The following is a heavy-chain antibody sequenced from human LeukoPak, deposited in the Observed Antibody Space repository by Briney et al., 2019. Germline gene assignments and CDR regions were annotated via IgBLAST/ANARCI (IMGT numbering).Heavy chain of an antibody. V-gene: IGHV3-23*01. CDR2: ISGSGGST. CDR1: GFTFSSYA. J-gene: IGHJ6*03. CDR3: ASGIAARANYYYYYMDV. Sequence: GGSLRLSCAASGFTFSSYAMSWVRQAPGKGLEWVSAISGSGGSTYYADSVKGRFTISRDNSKNTLYLQMNSLRAEDTAVYYCASGIAARANYYYYYMDVWGKGTTVTVSS. D-gene: IGHD6-6*01.